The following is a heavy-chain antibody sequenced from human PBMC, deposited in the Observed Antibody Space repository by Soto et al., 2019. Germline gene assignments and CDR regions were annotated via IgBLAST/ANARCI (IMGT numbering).Heavy chain of an antibody. Sequence: EVQLLESGGGLVQPGGSLRLSCAASGFTFSSYAMSWVRQAPGKGLEWVSAISGSGGSTYYADSVKGRFTISRDNSKNTLYLQMNSLRAEDTSVYYCAKDPYYYDSSGYYYVPYYYGMDVW. J-gene: IGHJ6*01. V-gene: IGHV3-23*01. D-gene: IGHD3-22*01. CDR3: AKDPYYYDSSGYYYVPYYYGMDV. CDR2: ISGSGGST. CDR1: GFTFSSYA.